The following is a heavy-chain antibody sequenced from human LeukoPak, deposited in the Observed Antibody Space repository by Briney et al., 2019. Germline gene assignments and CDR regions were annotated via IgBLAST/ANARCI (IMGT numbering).Heavy chain of an antibody. J-gene: IGHJ4*02. CDR3: AKAPRNSSTMLDY. CDR2: INPSDGSV. CDR1: GYTFTSYW. Sequence: ASVKVSCKASGYTFTSYWIQWVRQAPGQGLEWVGLINPSDGSVAYAHRFQGRVTMTRDTSTSIVYMDLSSLRSEDTAVHYCAKAPRNSSTMLDYWGQGTLLTVSS. V-gene: IGHV1-46*01. D-gene: IGHD6-13*01.